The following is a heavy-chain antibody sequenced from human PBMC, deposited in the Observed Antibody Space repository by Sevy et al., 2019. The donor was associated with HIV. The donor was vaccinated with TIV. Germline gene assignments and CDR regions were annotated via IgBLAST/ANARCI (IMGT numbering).Heavy chain of an antibody. J-gene: IGHJ4*02. V-gene: IGHV1-18*04. Sequence: ASVKVSCMASGYTFSRSVITWVRQAPGQGLEWMGWISTYNGKTNYAQKFQDRVTMTTDTATNTAYMGLRSLRSDDPAIYFCAGGRGIAVAGGGYYSDYWGQGSLVTVSS. CDR3: AGGRGIAVAGGGYYSDY. CDR2: ISTYNGKT. D-gene: IGHD6-19*01. CDR1: GYTFSRSV.